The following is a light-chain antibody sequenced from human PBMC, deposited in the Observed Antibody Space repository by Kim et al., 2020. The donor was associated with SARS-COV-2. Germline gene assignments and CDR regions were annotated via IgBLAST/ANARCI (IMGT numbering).Light chain of an antibody. V-gene: IGLV3-9*01. Sequence: VALGQTARITCGGNNMGSKNVHWYQQKPGQAPVLVIYRDSNRPSGIPERFSGSNSGNTATLTISRAHAGDEADYYCQVWDSSTGKVFGGGTQLTVL. CDR1: NMGSKN. CDR3: QVWDSSTGKV. CDR2: RDS. J-gene: IGLJ2*01.